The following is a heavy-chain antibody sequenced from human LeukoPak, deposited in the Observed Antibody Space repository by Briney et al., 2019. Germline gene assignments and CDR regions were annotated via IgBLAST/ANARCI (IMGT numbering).Heavy chain of an antibody. V-gene: IGHV3-7*01. Sequence: PGGSLRLSCAAAGFTFSSYAMSWVRQAPGKGLEWVAKIKQDGSEKYYVDSVKGRFTISRDNAKNSLYLQMNSLRAEDTAVYYCAREDEEWFGELFWYFDYWGQGTLVTVSS. CDR1: GFTFSSYA. D-gene: IGHD3-10*01. CDR2: IKQDGSEK. CDR3: AREDEEWFGELFWYFDY. J-gene: IGHJ4*02.